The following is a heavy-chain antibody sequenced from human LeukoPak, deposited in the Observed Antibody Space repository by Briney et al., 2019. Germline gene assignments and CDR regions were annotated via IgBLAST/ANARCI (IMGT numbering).Heavy chain of an antibody. Sequence: GSLRLSCAASGFTFSKNAMHWVRQAPGRGLEWVAVISVDGRDLYHADSVKGRFTISRDNSKNTLYLQMTSLRTDDTAVYYCARDKSAAADYYFDFWGQGTLVIVSS. CDR2: ISVDGRDL. CDR1: GFTFSKNA. CDR3: ARDKSAAADYYFDF. J-gene: IGHJ4*02. D-gene: IGHD3-10*01. V-gene: IGHV3-30*04.